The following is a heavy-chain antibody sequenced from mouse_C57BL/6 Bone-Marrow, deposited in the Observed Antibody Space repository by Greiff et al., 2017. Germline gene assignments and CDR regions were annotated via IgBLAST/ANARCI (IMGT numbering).Heavy chain of an antibody. CDR2: IYPGSGNT. Sequence: QVHVKQSGAELVRPGASVKLSCKASGYTFTDYYINWVKQRPGQGLEWIARIYPGSGNTYYNEKFKGKATLTAEKSSSTAYMQLSSLTSADSAVYCCARNSRDFDYWGQGTTLTVSS. CDR1: GYTFTDYY. J-gene: IGHJ2*01. V-gene: IGHV1-76*01. CDR3: ARNSRDFDY.